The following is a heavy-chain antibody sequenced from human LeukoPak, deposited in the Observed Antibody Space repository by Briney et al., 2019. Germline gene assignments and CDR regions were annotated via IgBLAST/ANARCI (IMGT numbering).Heavy chain of an antibody. CDR1: GYTFTGYY. J-gene: IGHJ5*02. D-gene: IGHD3-10*01. V-gene: IGHV1-2*02. CDR3: ARDRYYYGSGSYFPGGFDP. Sequence: ASVKVSCKASGYTFTGYYMHWVRQAPGQGLEWMGWINPNSGGTNYAQKFQGRVTMTRDTSISTAYMELSRLRSDDTAVYYCARDRYYYGSGSYFPGGFDPWGQGTLVTVSS. CDR2: INPNSGGT.